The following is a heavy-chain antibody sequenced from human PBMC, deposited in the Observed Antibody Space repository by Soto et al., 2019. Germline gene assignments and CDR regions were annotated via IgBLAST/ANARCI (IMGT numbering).Heavy chain of an antibody. CDR3: ARGSTIFGVVILLDAFDI. CDR1: GGSISSGGYY. Sequence: QVQLQESGPGLVKPSQTLSLTCTVSGGSISSGGYYWSWIRQHPGKGLEWIGYIYYSGSTYYNPSLKSRVTVSVDTSKNQFSLKLSSVTAADTAVYYCARGSTIFGVVILLDAFDIWGRGTMVTVSS. D-gene: IGHD3-3*01. V-gene: IGHV4-31*03. J-gene: IGHJ3*02. CDR2: IYYSGST.